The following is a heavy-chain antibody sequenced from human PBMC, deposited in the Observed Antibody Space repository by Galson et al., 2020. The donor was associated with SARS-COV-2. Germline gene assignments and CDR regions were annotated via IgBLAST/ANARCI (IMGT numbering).Heavy chain of an antibody. D-gene: IGHD2-15*01. V-gene: IGHV3-21*06. Sequence: GESLKISCSAAGATISNYIMYWVRQAPGKGLEWVSSISGSSAYKYYADSVKGRFTISRDNAKNSLYLEMNSLRVEDTALYYCARHHRCSGSTCFGYWLDPWGQGTLVTVSS. CDR1: GATISNYI. J-gene: IGHJ5*02. CDR2: ISGSSAYK. CDR3: ARHHRCSGSTCFGYWLDP.